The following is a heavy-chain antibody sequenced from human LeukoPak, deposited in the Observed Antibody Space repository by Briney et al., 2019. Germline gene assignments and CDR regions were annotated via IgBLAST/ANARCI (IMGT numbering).Heavy chain of an antibody. CDR3: ARDMRTHSGYDYGWFDP. Sequence: SETLSLTCTVSGGSISSGGYYWSWIRQHPAKGLEWLGYIYYSGSTYYNPSLKSRVTISVDTSKNQFSLKLSSVTAADTAVYYCARDMRTHSGYDYGWFDPWGQGTLVTVSS. D-gene: IGHD5-12*01. CDR1: GGSISSGGYY. CDR2: IYYSGST. J-gene: IGHJ5*02. V-gene: IGHV4-31*03.